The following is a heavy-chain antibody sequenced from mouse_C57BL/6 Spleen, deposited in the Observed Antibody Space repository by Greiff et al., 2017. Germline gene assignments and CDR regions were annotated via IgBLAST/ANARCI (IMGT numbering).Heavy chain of an antibody. CDR2: IDPSDSYT. CDR3: ARCGRAARSAY. V-gene: IGHV1-69*01. Sequence: VQLQQPGAELVMPGASVKLSCKASGYTFTSSWMHWVKQRPGLGLEWIGEIDPSDSYTNYNQKFKGKSTLTVDKSSSTAYMQLSSLTSEDSAVDYCARCGRAARSAYWGQGTLVTVSA. D-gene: IGHD3-1*01. CDR1: GYTFTSSW. J-gene: IGHJ3*01.